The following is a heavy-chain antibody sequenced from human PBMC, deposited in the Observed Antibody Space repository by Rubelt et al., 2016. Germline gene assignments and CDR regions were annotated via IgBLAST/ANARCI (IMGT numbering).Heavy chain of an antibody. V-gene: IGHV1-2*06. Sequence: QAQLVQSGAELKKPGASVKVSCKASGYSFTGYYMHWVRQAPGRGLEWMGRINPKSGDTKYAQNFQGRVTMTRDTSITTAYMDLSRVRSADTAMYYCARLSRSENVDPWGQGTLVTVSS. CDR3: ARLSRSENVDP. D-gene: IGHD6-6*01. J-gene: IGHJ5*02. CDR1: GYSFTGYY. CDR2: INPKSGDT.